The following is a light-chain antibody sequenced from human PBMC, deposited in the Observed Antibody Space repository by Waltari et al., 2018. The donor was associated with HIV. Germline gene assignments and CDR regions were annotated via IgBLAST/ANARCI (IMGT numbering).Light chain of an antibody. V-gene: IGKV2-28*01. CDR2: LGP. CDR1: QSLLHSNGYNY. Sequence: DIVMTQSPLSLPVTPGEPASISCRSSQSLLHSNGYNYLDWYLQKPGQSPQLLIYLGPYRASGVPDRFSGSGSGTDFTLKISRVEAEDVGVYYCMQALQTPTFGQGTKVEIK. J-gene: IGKJ1*01. CDR3: MQALQTPT.